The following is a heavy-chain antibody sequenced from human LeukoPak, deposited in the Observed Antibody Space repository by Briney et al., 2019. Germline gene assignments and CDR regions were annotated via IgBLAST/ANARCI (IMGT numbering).Heavy chain of an antibody. Sequence: GRSLRLSCAASGFTFDDYAMHWVRQAPGKGLEWVSGISWNSGSIGYADSVKGRFTISRDNAKNSLYLQMNSLRAEDTAVYYCAKDRGGGIAADWGQGTLVTVSS. CDR2: ISWNSGSI. D-gene: IGHD6-13*01. CDR1: GFTFDDYA. J-gene: IGHJ4*02. CDR3: AKDRGGGIAAD. V-gene: IGHV3-9*01.